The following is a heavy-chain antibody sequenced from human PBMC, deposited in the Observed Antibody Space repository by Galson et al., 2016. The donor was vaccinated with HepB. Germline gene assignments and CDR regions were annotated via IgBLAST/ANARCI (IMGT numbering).Heavy chain of an antibody. Sequence: SLRLSCAASGFTFSDAWMSWVRQAPGKGLEWVGRIKSKTDGGTTDYAAPGKGRFTISRDDSKNTLYLQMNSLKTEDTAVYYCTAGSGLRYFDWLLPFDYWGQGTLVTVSS. CDR1: GFTFSDAW. J-gene: IGHJ4*02. V-gene: IGHV3-15*01. D-gene: IGHD3-9*01. CDR3: TAGSGLRYFDWLLPFDY. CDR2: IKSKTDGGTT.